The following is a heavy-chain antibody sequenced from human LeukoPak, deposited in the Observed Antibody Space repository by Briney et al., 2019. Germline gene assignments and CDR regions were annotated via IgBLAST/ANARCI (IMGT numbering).Heavy chain of an antibody. Sequence: GGSLRLSCAVSGFNVRSNYMSWVRQAPGKGLEWVSVLHSSGDTYYADSVKGRFTISRDNSETTLYLQMNSLRAEDTAIYYCARGKVYYYYDYWSQGTLVTVSS. CDR3: ARGKVYYYYDY. J-gene: IGHJ4*02. V-gene: IGHV3-53*01. D-gene: IGHD5/OR15-5a*01. CDR2: LHSSGDT. CDR1: GFNVRSNY.